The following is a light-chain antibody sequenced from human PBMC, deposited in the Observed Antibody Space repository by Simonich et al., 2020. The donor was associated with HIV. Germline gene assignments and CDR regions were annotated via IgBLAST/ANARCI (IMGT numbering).Light chain of an antibody. CDR3: SSYAGSNNWV. V-gene: IGLV2-8*01. CDR1: SRDVGGYNF. Sequence: QSALTQPPSASGPPGQSVPISCTGTSRDVGGYNFVSCDQQHPGKAPKLMIYEVTKRPSGVPDRFSGSKSDNTASLTVSGLQAEDEADYYCSSYAGSNNWVFGGGTKLTVL. J-gene: IGLJ2*01. CDR2: EVT.